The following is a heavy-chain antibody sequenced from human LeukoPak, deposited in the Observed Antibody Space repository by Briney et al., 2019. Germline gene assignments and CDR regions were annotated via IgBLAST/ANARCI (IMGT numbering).Heavy chain of an antibody. CDR1: GFTFSGSG. CDR2: IRYHGSDK. J-gene: IGHJ4*02. CDR3: ARPRGCGSARCNNFDY. V-gene: IGHV3-30*02. D-gene: IGHD2-2*01. Sequence: GESLRLSCAASGFTFSGSGMHWVRQAPGKGLEWVAFIRYHGSDKYYADSVKGRFTISRDNSKNTLYLQLNSLRPEDSAVYYCARPRGCGSARCNNFDYWGQGTLVTVSS.